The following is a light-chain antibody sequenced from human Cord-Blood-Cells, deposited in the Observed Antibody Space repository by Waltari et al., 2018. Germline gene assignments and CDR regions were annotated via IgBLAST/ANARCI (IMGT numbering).Light chain of an antibody. CDR3: QSYDSSLSGSV. Sequence: QSVLTQPPSVSGAPGQRVTISCTGSSSNIGAGYDVHWYQQLPGTAPKLPIYGNSNRPTGVPDRFSGSKSGTSASLPITGLQAEDEADYYCQSYDSSLSGSVFGGGTKLTVL. J-gene: IGLJ3*02. CDR2: GNS. CDR1: SSNIGAGYD. V-gene: IGLV1-40*01.